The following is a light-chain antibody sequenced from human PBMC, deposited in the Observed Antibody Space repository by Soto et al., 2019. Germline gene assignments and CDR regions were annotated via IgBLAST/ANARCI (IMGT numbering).Light chain of an antibody. J-gene: IGLJ3*02. CDR3: CSYAGSSTLV. Sequence: QSALTQPRSVSGSPGQSVTIPCTGTRSDVGGYNYVSWYQQHPGKAPKVMVYDVSKRPSGVPDRFSGSKSGNTASLTISGLQAEDEADYYCCSYAGSSTLVFGGGTKLTVL. CDR2: DVS. V-gene: IGLV2-11*01. CDR1: RSDVGGYNY.